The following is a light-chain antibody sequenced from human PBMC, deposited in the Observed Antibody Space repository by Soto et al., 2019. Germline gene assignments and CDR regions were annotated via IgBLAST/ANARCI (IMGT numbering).Light chain of an antibody. Sequence: QAVVTQPPSVSGAPGQRVTISCTGSSSNIGAGYDVHWYQQLPGTAPKLLIYGNSNRPSGVPDRFSGSKSGTSASRAITGLQAEDEADYYCQSYDSSLSGGVFGGGTKLTVL. CDR3: QSYDSSLSGGV. CDR1: SSNIGAGYD. CDR2: GNS. J-gene: IGLJ2*01. V-gene: IGLV1-40*01.